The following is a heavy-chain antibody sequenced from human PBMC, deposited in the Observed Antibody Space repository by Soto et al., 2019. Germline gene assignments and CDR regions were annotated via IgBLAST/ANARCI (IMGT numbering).Heavy chain of an antibody. CDR1: GGTFSSYA. V-gene: IGHV1-69*06. CDR2: IIPIFGTA. CDR3: AREVSWNDLPYYYYGMDV. Sequence: ASVKVSCKASGGTFSSYAISWVRQAPGQGLEWMGGIIPIFGTANYAQKFQGRVTITADKSTSTAYMELSSLRSEDTAVYYCAREVSWNDLPYYYYGMDVWGQGTTVTVSS. J-gene: IGHJ6*02. D-gene: IGHD1-1*01.